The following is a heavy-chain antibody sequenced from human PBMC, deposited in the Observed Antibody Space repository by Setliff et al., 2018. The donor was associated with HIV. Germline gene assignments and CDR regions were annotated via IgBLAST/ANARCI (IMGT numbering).Heavy chain of an antibody. Sequence: GASVKVSCKASGYTFTAYGITWVRQAPGQGLEWMGWMSAYSGDTKYAQKIQGRVNMTRDTSTDTAYVELRSLRFDDTALYYCVRGYYCDKTGYGTFDIWGQGTVVTVTS. CDR3: VRGYYCDKTGYGTFDI. V-gene: IGHV1-18*04. CDR1: GYTFTAYG. D-gene: IGHD5-12*01. J-gene: IGHJ3*02. CDR2: MSAYSGDT.